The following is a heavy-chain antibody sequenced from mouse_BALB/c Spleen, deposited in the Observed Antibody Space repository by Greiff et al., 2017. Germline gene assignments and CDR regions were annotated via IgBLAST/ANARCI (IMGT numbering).Heavy chain of an antibody. Sequence: QVQLQQSGAELVRPGTSVKVSCKASGYAFTNYLIEWVKQRPGQGLEWIGVINPGSGGTNYNEKFKGKATLTADKSSSTAYMQLRSLTSDDSAVYFCARRDYGPSFAYWGQGTLVTVSA. CDR3: ARRDYGPSFAY. D-gene: IGHD1-1*02. CDR2: INPGSGGT. J-gene: IGHJ3*01. CDR1: GYAFTNYL. V-gene: IGHV1-54*01.